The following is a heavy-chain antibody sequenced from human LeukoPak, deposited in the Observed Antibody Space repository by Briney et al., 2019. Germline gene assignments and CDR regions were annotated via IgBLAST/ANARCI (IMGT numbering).Heavy chain of an antibody. Sequence: KTSETLSLTCTVSGGPISSSSYYWGWIRQPPGKGLEWIGSIYYSGSTYYNPSLKSRVTISVDTSKNQFSLKLSSVTAADTAVYYCARHGAYGSGSYGSSYYMDVWGKGTTVTISS. J-gene: IGHJ6*03. CDR3: ARHGAYGSGSYGSSYYMDV. V-gene: IGHV4-39*01. CDR2: IYYSGST. D-gene: IGHD3-10*01. CDR1: GGPISSSSYY.